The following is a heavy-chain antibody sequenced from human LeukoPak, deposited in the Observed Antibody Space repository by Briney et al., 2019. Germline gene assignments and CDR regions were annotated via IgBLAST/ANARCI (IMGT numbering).Heavy chain of an antibody. D-gene: IGHD4-17*01. J-gene: IGHJ5*02. Sequence: SETLSLTCTVSGGSVSSGSYYWSWIRQPPGKGLEWIGYIYYSGSTNYNSSLKSRVTISVYTSKNQFSLKLSSVTAADTAVYYCARDKSGDYVRWFDPWGQGTLVTVSS. CDR1: GGSVSSGSYY. CDR2: IYYSGST. CDR3: ARDKSGDYVRWFDP. V-gene: IGHV4-61*01.